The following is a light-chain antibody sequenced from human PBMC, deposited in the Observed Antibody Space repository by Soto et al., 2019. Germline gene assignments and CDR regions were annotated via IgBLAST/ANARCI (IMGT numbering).Light chain of an antibody. CDR1: QSVGGTF. J-gene: IGKJ4*01. CDR3: QQYNNWPPLT. V-gene: IGKV3-15*01. CDR2: GVS. Sequence: EIVLTQSPGTLSLSPGEGATLSFRASQSVGGTFLAWYQQKGGQAPRLLIYGVSTRATGIPARFSGSGSETKFTLTIRSLQSEDFAVYYCQQYNNWPPLTFGGGTTGDIK.